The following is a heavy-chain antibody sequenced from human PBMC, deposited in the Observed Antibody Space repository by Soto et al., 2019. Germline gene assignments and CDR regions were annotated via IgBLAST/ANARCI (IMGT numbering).Heavy chain of an antibody. V-gene: IGHV4-34*01. CDR2: INHSGST. J-gene: IGHJ4*02. CDR1: GGSFSGYY. CDR3: ARGRYYDFWSGYSRFFDY. Sequence: PSETLSLTCAVYGGSFSGYYWSWIRQPPGKGLEWIGEINHSGSTNYNPSLKGRVTISVDTSKNQFSLKLSSVTAADTAVYYCARGRYYDFWSGYSRFFDYWGQGTLVTVSS. D-gene: IGHD3-3*01.